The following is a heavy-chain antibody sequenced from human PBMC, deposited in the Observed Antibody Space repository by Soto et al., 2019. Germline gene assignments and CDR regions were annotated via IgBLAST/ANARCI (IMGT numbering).Heavy chain of an antibody. CDR2: FIPIFRTL. V-gene: IGHV1-69*01. CDR1: GGIFGSHG. D-gene: IGHD3-22*01. CDR3: VRDRRIYYSDPHDEFVASDYEV. Sequence: QVQLIQSEAEVKKPGSSVRVSCTATGGIFGSHGFSWVRQAPGQRLAWVGGFIPIFRTLTYTEKFQARVRIAADESTNTVYLDLSILTSEDTAVYYCVRDRRIYYSDPHDEFVASDYEVWGQGTMVSVSS. J-gene: IGHJ3*01.